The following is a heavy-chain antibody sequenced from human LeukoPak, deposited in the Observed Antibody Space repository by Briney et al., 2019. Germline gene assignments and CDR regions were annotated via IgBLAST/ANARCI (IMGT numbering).Heavy chain of an antibody. Sequence: PGGSLRLSCAASGFTFSSYWMHWVRQAPGKGLVWVSRINSDGSSTSYADSVKGRFTISRDNAKNTLYLQMNSLRAEDTAVYYCARAGGWLQLWDYWGQGTLVTVSS. CDR3: ARAGGWLQLWDY. V-gene: IGHV3-74*01. J-gene: IGHJ4*02. D-gene: IGHD5-24*01. CDR2: INSDGSST. CDR1: GFTFSSYW.